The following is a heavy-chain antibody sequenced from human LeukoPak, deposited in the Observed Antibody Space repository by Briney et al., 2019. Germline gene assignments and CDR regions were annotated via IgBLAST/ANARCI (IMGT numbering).Heavy chain of an antibody. CDR3: ARLFVTAAGTRGYYFDY. Sequence: SETLSLTCTVSGGSISNYYWSWIRQPPGKGLEWIGFISYTGRTNDNPSLKSRVTISVDTSRNQFSLKLNSVTAADTAVYHCARLFVTAAGTRGYYFDYWGQGTLVTVSS. J-gene: IGHJ4*02. CDR2: ISYTGRT. V-gene: IGHV4-59*08. CDR1: GGSISNYY. D-gene: IGHD6-13*01.